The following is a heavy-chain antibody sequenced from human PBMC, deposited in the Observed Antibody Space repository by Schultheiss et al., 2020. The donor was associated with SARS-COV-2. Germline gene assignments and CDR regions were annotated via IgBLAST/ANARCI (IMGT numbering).Heavy chain of an antibody. CDR1: GDSISSYY. Sequence: SETLSLTCTVFGDSISSYYWSWIRQPQGKGLEWIGYIYYSGSTNYNPSLKSRVTISVDTSENQFSLKLSSVTAADTAVYYCARGGPGEGSTGAIGDYWGQGTLVTVSS. D-gene: IGHD3-10*01. J-gene: IGHJ4*02. CDR3: ARGGPGEGSTGAIGDY. CDR2: IYYSGST. V-gene: IGHV4-59*01.